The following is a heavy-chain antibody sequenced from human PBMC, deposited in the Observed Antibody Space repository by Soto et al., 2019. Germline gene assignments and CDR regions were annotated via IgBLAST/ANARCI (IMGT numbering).Heavy chain of an antibody. V-gene: IGHV3-43*01. D-gene: IGHD2-21*02. CDR3: ARGTVVTGFDY. CDR1: GFTFDDYT. J-gene: IGHJ4*02. Sequence: DVQLVQSGGVVGEPGGSLRLSCEASGFTFDDYTMYWVRQPPGKALEWVGLVSWDGSSTDSTESVKGRVTITRDNSRNSLYLQMSRLTPEDTAVYFCARGTVVTGFDYWGQGTLVSVS. CDR2: VSWDGSST.